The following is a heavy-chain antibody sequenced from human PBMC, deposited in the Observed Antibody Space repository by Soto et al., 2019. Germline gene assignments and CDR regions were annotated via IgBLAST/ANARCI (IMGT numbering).Heavy chain of an antibody. D-gene: IGHD3-3*01. CDR3: ARDEGAYYDFWSGQTSHAFDI. Sequence: QVQLVESGGGVVQPGRSLRLSCAASGFTFSSYAMHWVRQAPGKGLEWVAVISYDGSNKYYADSVKGRFTISRDNSKNTLYLQMNSLRAEVTAVYYCARDEGAYYDFWSGQTSHAFDIWVQGTMVTVSS. CDR2: ISYDGSNK. CDR1: GFTFSSYA. J-gene: IGHJ3*02. V-gene: IGHV3-30-3*01.